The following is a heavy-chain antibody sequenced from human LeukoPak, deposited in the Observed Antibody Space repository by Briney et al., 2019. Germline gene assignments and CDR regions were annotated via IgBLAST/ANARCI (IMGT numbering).Heavy chain of an antibody. V-gene: IGHV4-34*01. CDR2: INHSGST. J-gene: IGHJ4*02. Sequence: SETLSLTCTVYGGSFSGYYWSWIRQPPGKGLEWIGEINHSGSTNYNPSLKSRVTISVDTSKNQFSLKLSSVTAADTAVYYCARHRKTTYCSGGSCYRLDYWGQGTLVTVSS. CDR1: GGSFSGYY. D-gene: IGHD2-15*01. CDR3: ARHRKTTYCSGGSCYRLDY.